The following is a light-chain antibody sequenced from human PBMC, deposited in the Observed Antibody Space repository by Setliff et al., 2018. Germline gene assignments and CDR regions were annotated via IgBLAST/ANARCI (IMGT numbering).Light chain of an antibody. CDR3: CSYAGSSTLNYV. J-gene: IGLJ1*01. Sequence: QSALTQPASVSGSLGQSITISCTGTSSDVGSYNLVSWYQQHPGKAPKVMIYDVSKRPSGVSNRFSGSKSGNTASLTISGLQAEDEADYHCCSYAGSSTLNYVFGTGTKVTLL. CDR1: SSDVGSYNL. CDR2: DVS. V-gene: IGLV2-23*02.